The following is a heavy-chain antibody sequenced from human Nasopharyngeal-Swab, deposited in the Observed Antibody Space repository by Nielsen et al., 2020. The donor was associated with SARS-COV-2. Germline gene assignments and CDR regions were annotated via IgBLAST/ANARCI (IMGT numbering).Heavy chain of an antibody. J-gene: IGHJ6*03. Sequence: GGSLRLSCAASGFTVSSNYMSWVRQAPGKGLEWVSVIYSGGSTYYADSVKGRFTISRHNSKNTLYLQMNSLRAEDTAVYYCARGQYSGSYYYYYYMDVWGKGTTVTVSS. CDR2: IYSGGST. CDR3: ARGQYSGSYYYYYYMDV. CDR1: GFTVSSNY. D-gene: IGHD1-26*01. V-gene: IGHV3-53*04.